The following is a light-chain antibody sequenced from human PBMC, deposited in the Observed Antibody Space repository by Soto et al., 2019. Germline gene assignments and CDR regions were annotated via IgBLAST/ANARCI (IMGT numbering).Light chain of an antibody. CDR3: GTWDSSLSAL. CDR2: ENN. V-gene: IGLV1-51*02. Sequence: QSALTQPPSVSAAPGQKVTISCSGSSSNIGNNYVPWYQQLPGTAPKLLIYENNKRPSGIPDRFSGSKSGTSATLGITGLQTGDEADYYCGTWDSSLSALFGTGTKVTVL. CDR1: SSNIGNNY. J-gene: IGLJ1*01.